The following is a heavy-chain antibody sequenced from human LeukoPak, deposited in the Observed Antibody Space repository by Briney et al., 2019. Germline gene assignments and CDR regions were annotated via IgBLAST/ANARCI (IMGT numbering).Heavy chain of an antibody. CDR1: GYTLTELS. D-gene: IGHD3-10*02. J-gene: IGHJ4*02. V-gene: IGHV1-24*01. Sequence: ASVKVSCKVSGYTLTELSMHWVRQAPGKGLEWMGGFDPEDGETIYAQKFQGRVTMTEDTSTATAYMELSSLRSEDTAVYYCACSGSYYKSIDYFDDWGQGTLVTASS. CDR3: ACSGSYYKSIDYFDD. CDR2: FDPEDGET.